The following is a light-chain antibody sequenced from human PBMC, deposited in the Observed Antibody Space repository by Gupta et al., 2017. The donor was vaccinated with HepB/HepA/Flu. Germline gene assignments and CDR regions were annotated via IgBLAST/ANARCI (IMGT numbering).Light chain of an antibody. CDR3: QQYRGWPT. Sequence: EIVMTQSPATLSVSPGERATLFCRASQTVGSDVAWYQQKPGQPPRPLIYDVSTRATGIPARFSGSGSGTEFTLTISSLQPEVSAIYHCQQYRGWPTFGQGTKVEIK. J-gene: IGKJ1*01. V-gene: IGKV3-15*01. CDR2: DVS. CDR1: QTVGSD.